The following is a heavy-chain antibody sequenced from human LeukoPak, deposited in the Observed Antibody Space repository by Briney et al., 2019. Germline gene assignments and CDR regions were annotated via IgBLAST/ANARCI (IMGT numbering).Heavy chain of an antibody. Sequence: GGSLRLSCAASGFTFSSYSLNWVRQAPGKGLEWVSSIDGSSSHIYYADSVKGRFTISRDNSKNTLYLQMNSLRAEDTAVYYCAKHPRIQLWLIGVDYWGQGTLVTVPS. J-gene: IGHJ4*02. V-gene: IGHV3-23*01. D-gene: IGHD5-18*01. CDR1: GFTFSSYS. CDR3: AKHPRIQLWLIGVDY. CDR2: IDGSSSHI.